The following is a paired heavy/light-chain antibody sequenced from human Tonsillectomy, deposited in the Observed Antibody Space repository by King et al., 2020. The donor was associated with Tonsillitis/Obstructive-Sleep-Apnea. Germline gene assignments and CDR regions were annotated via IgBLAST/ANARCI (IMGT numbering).Heavy chain of an antibody. CDR2: INWNGGST. D-gene: IGHD4-4*01. Sequence: EVQLVESGGGVVRPGGSLRLSCAASGFTFDDYGMSWVRQAPGKGLEWVSGINWNGGSTGYADSVKGRFTISRDNAKNSLYLQMNSLRAEDTALYYCARKGRLQYFLFPGYYYMDVWGKGTTVTVSS. V-gene: IGHV3-20*04. CDR1: GFTFDDYG. J-gene: IGHJ6*03. CDR3: ARKGRLQYFLFPGYYYMDV.
Light chain of an antibody. CDR1: NIGSKS. V-gene: IGLV3-21*01. Sequence: SYVLTQPPSVSVAPGKTARITCGGNNIGSKSVHWYQQKPGQAPVLVIYYDSDRPSGIPERFSGSNSGNTATLTISRVEAGDEADYYCQVWDSSSDRSVFGTGTKVTVL. J-gene: IGLJ1*01. CDR3: QVWDSSSDRSV. CDR2: YDS.